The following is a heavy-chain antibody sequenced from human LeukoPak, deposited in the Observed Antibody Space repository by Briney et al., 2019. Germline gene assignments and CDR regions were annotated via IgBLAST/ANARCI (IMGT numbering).Heavy chain of an antibody. Sequence: PSETLSLTCTVSGGSISSYYWSWIRQPPGKGLEWIGYIYYSGSINYNPSLKSRVAISVDPSKNQFSLKLTSVTAADTAVYFCARDAESYASGSYTPFDYWGQGTLVAVSS. CDR1: GGSISSYY. D-gene: IGHD3-10*01. J-gene: IGHJ4*02. CDR3: ARDAESYASGSYTPFDY. CDR2: IYYSGSI. V-gene: IGHV4-59*01.